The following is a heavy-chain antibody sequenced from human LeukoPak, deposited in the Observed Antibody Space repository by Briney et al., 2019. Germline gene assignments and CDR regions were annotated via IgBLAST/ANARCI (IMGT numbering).Heavy chain of an antibody. CDR1: GFTFSTYA. D-gene: IGHD1-26*01. CDR2: INTNGGSA. CDR3: VKDVSGSYSFDY. V-gene: IGHV3-64D*06. Sequence: PGGSLRLSCSASGFTFSTYAMHWVHQAPGKGLEYVSSINTNGGSAYYAGSVKGRFTISRDNSKNTLYLQMSSLRPEDTAVHYCVKDVSGSYSFDYWGQGTLVTVSS. J-gene: IGHJ4*02.